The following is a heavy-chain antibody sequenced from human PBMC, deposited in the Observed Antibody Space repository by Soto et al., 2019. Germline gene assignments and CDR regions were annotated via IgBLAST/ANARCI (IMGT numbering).Heavy chain of an antibody. CDR2: INHSGST. V-gene: IGHV4-34*01. D-gene: IGHD3-10*01. Sequence: SETLSLTCAVYGGSFSGYYWSWIRQPPGKGLEWIGEINHSGSTNYNPSLKSRVTISVDTSKNQFSLKLSSVTAADTAVYYCARVRINMVRGVHYFDYWGQGTLVTVYS. J-gene: IGHJ4*02. CDR3: ARVRINMVRGVHYFDY. CDR1: GGSFSGYY.